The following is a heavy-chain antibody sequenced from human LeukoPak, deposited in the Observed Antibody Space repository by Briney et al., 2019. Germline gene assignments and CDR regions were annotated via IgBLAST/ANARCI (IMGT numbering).Heavy chain of an antibody. D-gene: IGHD2-15*01. J-gene: IGHJ6*02. Sequence: ASVKVSCTASGYTFTSYGISWVRQAPGQGLEWMGWISAYNGNTNYAQKLQGRVTMTTDTSTSTAYMELRSLRSDDTAVYYSARVWGIPGANWLLPGMDVWGQGTTVTVSS. CDR1: GYTFTSYG. V-gene: IGHV1-18*01. CDR3: ARVWGIPGANWLLPGMDV. CDR2: ISAYNGNT.